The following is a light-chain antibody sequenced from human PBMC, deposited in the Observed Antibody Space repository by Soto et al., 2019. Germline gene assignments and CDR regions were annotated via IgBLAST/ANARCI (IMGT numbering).Light chain of an antibody. CDR1: QSVSSSY. CDR2: GAS. Sequence: EIVLTQSPGTLSLSPGERATLSCRASQSVSSSYLAWYQQKPGQAPRLRIYGASSRATGIPDRFSGSGSGTDFTLTISSLEPEDLAVYYCQQDGRSPRTFGQVTKVESK. V-gene: IGKV3-20*01. J-gene: IGKJ1*01. CDR3: QQDGRSPRT.